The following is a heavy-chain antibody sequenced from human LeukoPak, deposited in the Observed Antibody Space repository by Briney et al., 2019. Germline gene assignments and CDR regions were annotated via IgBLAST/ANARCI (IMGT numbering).Heavy chain of an antibody. Sequence: PGGSLRLSCAVSGFTFSSYWMSWVRQAPGKGLEWVANIKQDGSEKYYVDSVKGRFTISRDNAKNSLYLQMNSLRAEDTAVYYCARSLTRFDYWGQGTLVTVSS. V-gene: IGHV3-7*01. CDR2: IKQDGSEK. J-gene: IGHJ4*02. CDR3: ARSLTRFDY. CDR1: GFTFSSYW.